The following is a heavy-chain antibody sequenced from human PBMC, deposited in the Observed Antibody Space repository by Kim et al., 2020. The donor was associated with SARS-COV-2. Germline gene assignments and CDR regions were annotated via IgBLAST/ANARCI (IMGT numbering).Heavy chain of an antibody. CDR1: GFTFDDYA. J-gene: IGHJ5*02. Sequence: GGSLRLSCAASGFTFDDYAMHWVRQAPGKGLEWVSGISWNSGSIGYADSVKGRFTISRDNAKNSLYLQMNSLRAEDTALYYSAKGIAAAEVHNWFDPWGQGTLVTVSS. CDR2: ISWNSGSI. V-gene: IGHV3-9*01. D-gene: IGHD6-13*01. CDR3: AKGIAAAEVHNWFDP.